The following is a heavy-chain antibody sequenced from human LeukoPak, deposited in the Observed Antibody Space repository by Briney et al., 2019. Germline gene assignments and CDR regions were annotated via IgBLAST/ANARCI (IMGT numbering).Heavy chain of an antibody. CDR3: ARHALYSSSWFDP. J-gene: IGHJ5*02. CDR1: GGSISSSSYY. CDR2: IYYSGST. Sequence: PSETLSLTCTVSGGSISSSSYYWGWIRQPPGKGLEWIGSIYYSGSTYYNPSLKSRVTISVDTSKNQFSLKLSSVTAADTAVYYCARHALYSSSWFDPWGQGTLVTVSS. V-gene: IGHV4-39*01. D-gene: IGHD6-13*01.